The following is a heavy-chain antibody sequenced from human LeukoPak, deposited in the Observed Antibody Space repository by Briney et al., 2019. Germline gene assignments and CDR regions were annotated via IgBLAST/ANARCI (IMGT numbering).Heavy chain of an antibody. J-gene: IGHJ4*02. D-gene: IGHD6-19*01. CDR3: SGGRDIAVAGPGGYFDY. CDR1: RFIFSDHH. Sequence: GGSLRLSCAASRFIFSDHHMSWIRKTPGKGLEWVSYISPGGDEVYFADSVKGRFTISRDNAKHSLFLQMRSLTAEDTAVYYCSGGRDIAVAGPGGYFDYWGQGSLVTVSS. CDR2: ISPGGDEV. V-gene: IGHV3-11*01.